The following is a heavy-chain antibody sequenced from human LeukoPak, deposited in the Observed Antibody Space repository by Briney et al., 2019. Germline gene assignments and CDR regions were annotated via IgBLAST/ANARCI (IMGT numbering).Heavy chain of an antibody. J-gene: IGHJ6*03. Sequence: GGSLRLSCAASGFTFSSYGMHWVRQAPGKGLEGVAVISYDGSNKYYADSVKGRFTISRDNSKNTLYLQMNSLRAEDTAVYYCAKDYGPYYYYMDVWGKGTTVTVSS. V-gene: IGHV3-30*18. CDR1: GFTFSSYG. CDR2: ISYDGSNK. D-gene: IGHD3-10*01. CDR3: AKDYGPYYYYMDV.